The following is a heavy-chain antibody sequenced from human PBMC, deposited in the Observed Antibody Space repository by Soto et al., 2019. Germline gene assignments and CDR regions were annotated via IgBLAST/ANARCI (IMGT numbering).Heavy chain of an antibody. CDR2: IYSGGST. Sequence: GGSLRLSCAASGFTVSSNYMSWIRQAPGMGLEWVSVIYSGGSTYYADSVKGRFTISRDNSKNTLYLQMNSLRAEDTAVYYCARDRYYYYYMDVWGKGTTVTVSS. J-gene: IGHJ6*03. CDR1: GFTVSSNY. V-gene: IGHV3-66*01. CDR3: ARDRYYYYYMDV.